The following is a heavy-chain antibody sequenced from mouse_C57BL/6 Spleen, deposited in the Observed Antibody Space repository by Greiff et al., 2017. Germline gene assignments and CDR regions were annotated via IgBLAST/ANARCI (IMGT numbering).Heavy chain of an antibody. CDR2: IHPNSGST. CDR3: ARLGKNYYGSWGY. Sequence: VQLQQPGAELVKPGASVKLSCKASGYTFTSYWMHWVKQRPGQGLEWIGMIHPNSGSTNYNEKFKSKATLTVDKSSSTAYMQLSSLTSEDSAVYYCARLGKNYYGSWGYWGQGTTRTVSS. V-gene: IGHV1-64*01. CDR1: GYTFTSYW. D-gene: IGHD1-1*01. J-gene: IGHJ2*01.